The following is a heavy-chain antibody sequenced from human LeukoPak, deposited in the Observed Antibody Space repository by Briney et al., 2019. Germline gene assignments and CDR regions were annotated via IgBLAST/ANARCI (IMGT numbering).Heavy chain of an antibody. J-gene: IGHJ4*02. V-gene: IGHV4-39*07. CDR2: IYYSGST. CDR3: ARDLSYSSGSYDY. CDR1: GGSISSSSYY. D-gene: IGHD6-19*01. Sequence: PSETLSLTCTVSGGSISSSSYYLGWIRQPPGKGLEWIGSIYYSGSTYYNPSLKSRVTISVDTSKNQFSLKLSSVTAADTAVYYCARDLSYSSGSYDYWGQGTLVTVSS.